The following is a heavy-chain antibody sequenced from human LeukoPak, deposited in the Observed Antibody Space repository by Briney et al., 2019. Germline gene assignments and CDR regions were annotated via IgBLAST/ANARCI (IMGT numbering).Heavy chain of an antibody. V-gene: IGHV3-48*03. CDR3: VRNDLSCDY. CDR1: GFTFSSYE. J-gene: IGHJ4*02. CDR2: ISSSGSTI. D-gene: IGHD1-1*01. Sequence: GGSLRLSCAASGFTFSSYEMNWVRQAPGEGLEWVSYISSSGSTIYYADSVKGRFTISRDNAKNSLYLQMNSLRAEDTAVYYCVRNDLSCDYWGQGTLVTVSS.